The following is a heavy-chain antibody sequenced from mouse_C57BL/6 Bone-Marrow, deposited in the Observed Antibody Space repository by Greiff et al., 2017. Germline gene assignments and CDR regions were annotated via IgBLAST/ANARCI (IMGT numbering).Heavy chain of an antibody. J-gene: IGHJ1*03. CDR1: GYTFTDYN. Sequence: EVQLQQSGPELVKPGASVKMSCKASGYTFTDYNMHWVKQSHGKSLEWIGYINPNNGGTSYNQKFKGKATLTVNKSSSTAYMELRSLTSEDSAVYYWSNNSGGSDGDCDVWGTGTTVTVSS. CDR2: INPNNGGT. CDR3: SNNSGGSDGDCDV. V-gene: IGHV1-22*01. D-gene: IGHD1-1*02.